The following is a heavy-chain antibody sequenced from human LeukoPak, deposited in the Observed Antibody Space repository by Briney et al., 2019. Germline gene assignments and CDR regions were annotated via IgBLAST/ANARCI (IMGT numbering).Heavy chain of an antibody. CDR1: GGSISSSSYY. D-gene: IGHD3-9*01. Sequence: SETLSLTCTVSGGSISSSSYYWGWIRQPPGKGLEWIGSIYYSGSTYYNPSLKSRVTISVDTSKNQFSLKLSSVTAADTAVYYCARDRIERYFDWLYHWGQGTLVTVSS. V-gene: IGHV4-39*07. J-gene: IGHJ5*02. CDR2: IYYSGST. CDR3: ARDRIERYFDWLYH.